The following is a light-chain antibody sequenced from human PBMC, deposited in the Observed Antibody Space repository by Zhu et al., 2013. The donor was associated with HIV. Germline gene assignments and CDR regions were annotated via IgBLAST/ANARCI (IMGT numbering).Light chain of an antibody. J-gene: IGKJ1*01. CDR3: QQYGTSAT. V-gene: IGKV3-20*01. Sequence: EIVLTQSPGTLSMSPGERATLSCRASQSVSSSYLAWYQQKPGQAPRLLMYGASNRATGIPDRFSGSGSGTDFTLTISRLEPEDFAVYYCQQYGTSATFGQGTEGGNQT. CDR2: GAS. CDR1: QSVSSSY.